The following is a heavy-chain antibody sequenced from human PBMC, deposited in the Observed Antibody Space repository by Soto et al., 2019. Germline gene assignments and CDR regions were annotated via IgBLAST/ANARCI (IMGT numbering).Heavy chain of an antibody. CDR1: GGFFSGYY. Sequence: SSETLSLTCAVYGGFFSGYYWSWIRQPPGKGLEWIGEINHSGSTNYNPSLKSRVTISVDTSKYQFSLKLSSVTAADTALFYCARCITIFGVPNDAFDIWGQGTMVTVSS. CDR2: INHSGST. J-gene: IGHJ3*02. CDR3: ARCITIFGVPNDAFDI. D-gene: IGHD3-3*01. V-gene: IGHV4-34*01.